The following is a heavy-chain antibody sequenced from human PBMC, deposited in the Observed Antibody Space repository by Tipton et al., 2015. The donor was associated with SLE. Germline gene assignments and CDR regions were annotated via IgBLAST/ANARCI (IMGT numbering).Heavy chain of an antibody. Sequence: TLSLTCTVSGGSISSGTYYWTWIRQPAGKGLEWLGCIYTSGSTDYNPSLKSRVTFSVDTSKNQFSLNLNSVTDANTAVYCCARDRESGGNYYSYLDVRGEGTTVTVSS. CDR1: GGSISSGTYY. CDR3: ARDRESGGNYYSYLDV. J-gene: IGHJ6*03. D-gene: IGHD2-15*01. CDR2: IYTSGST. V-gene: IGHV4-61*02.